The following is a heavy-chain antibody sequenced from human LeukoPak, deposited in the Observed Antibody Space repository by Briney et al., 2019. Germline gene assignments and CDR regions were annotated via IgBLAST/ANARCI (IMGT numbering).Heavy chain of an antibody. CDR1: GFTFDDYG. V-gene: IGHV3-20*01. CDR3: ARGYVGFGELLYDY. D-gene: IGHD3-10*01. J-gene: IGHJ4*02. Sequence: GGSLRLSCAASGFTFDDYGRSWVRQAPGKGLEWVSGINWNGGSTGYADSVKGRFTISRDNAKNSLYLQMNSLRAEDTALYHCARGYVGFGELLYDYWGQGTLVTVSS. CDR2: INWNGGST.